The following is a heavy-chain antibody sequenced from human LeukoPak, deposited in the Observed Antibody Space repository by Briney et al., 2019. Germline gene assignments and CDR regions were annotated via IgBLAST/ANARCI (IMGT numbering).Heavy chain of an antibody. D-gene: IGHD2-2*01. CDR3: ARAVSSPNDY. CDR1: GFTFSSYA. Sequence: GGPLRLSCAASGFTFSSYAMHWVRQAPGKGLEWVAVISYDGSNKYYADSVKGRFTISRDNSKNTLYLQMNSLRAEDTAVYYCARAVSSPNDYWGQGTLVTVSS. V-gene: IGHV3-30-3*01. J-gene: IGHJ4*02. CDR2: ISYDGSNK.